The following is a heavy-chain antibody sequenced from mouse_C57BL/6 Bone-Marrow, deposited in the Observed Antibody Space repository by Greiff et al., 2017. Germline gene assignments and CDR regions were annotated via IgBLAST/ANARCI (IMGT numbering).Heavy chain of an antibody. CDR1: GYTFTAYP. Sequence: QVQLQQSGAELVKPGASVKMSCKATGYTFTAYPIEWVKQNHGKSLEWIGNFHPENGSTKYNEKFKGKATFTVEKSSNTVYLQLSRLTSGDSAVYYCTSSSTILCYYDYWGQGTTLTVSS. V-gene: IGHV1-47*01. CDR2: FHPENGST. J-gene: IGHJ2*01. D-gene: IGHD1-1*01. CDR3: TSSSTILCYYDY.